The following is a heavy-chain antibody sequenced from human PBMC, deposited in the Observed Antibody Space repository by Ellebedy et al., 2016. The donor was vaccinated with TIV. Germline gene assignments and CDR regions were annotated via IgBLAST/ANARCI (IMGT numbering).Heavy chain of an antibody. V-gene: IGHV3-23*01. J-gene: IGHJ6*02. CDR3: ARDYSGLNGMDV. CDR2: ISASGGST. CDR1: GFTFSSYA. Sequence: PGGSLRLSCAASGFTFSSYAMSWVRQAPGKGLEWVSGISASGGSTYYADSVKGRLTISRDNSKNTLYLQMNSLRAEDTAVYYCARDYSGLNGMDVWGQGTTVTVSS. D-gene: IGHD6-19*01.